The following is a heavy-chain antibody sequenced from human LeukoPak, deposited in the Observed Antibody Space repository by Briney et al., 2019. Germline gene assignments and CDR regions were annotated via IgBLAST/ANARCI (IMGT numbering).Heavy chain of an antibody. CDR1: GYTFTSYG. V-gene: IGHV1-18*01. CDR2: ISAYNGNT. Sequence: ASVKVSCKASGYTFTSYGISWVRLAPGQGLEWMGWISAYNGNTNYAQKLQGRVTMTTDTSTSTAYMELRSLRSDDTAVYYCARGGYCSSTSCYTGDAFDIWGQGTMVTVSS. J-gene: IGHJ3*02. CDR3: ARGGYCSSTSCYTGDAFDI. D-gene: IGHD2-2*02.